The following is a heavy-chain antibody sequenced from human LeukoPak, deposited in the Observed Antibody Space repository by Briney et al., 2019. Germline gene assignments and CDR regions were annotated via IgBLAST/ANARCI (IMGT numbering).Heavy chain of an antibody. CDR2: MNPNSGNT. J-gene: IGHJ5*02. Sequence: ASVKVFCKASGYTFTGYYMHWVRQAPGQGLEWMGWMNPNSGNTGYAQKFQGRVTMTRDTSISTAYMELSSLRSEDTAVYYCARAQGVIAASGGDPWGQGTLVTVSS. V-gene: IGHV1-8*02. CDR1: GYTFTGYY. D-gene: IGHD6-6*01. CDR3: ARAQGVIAASGGDP.